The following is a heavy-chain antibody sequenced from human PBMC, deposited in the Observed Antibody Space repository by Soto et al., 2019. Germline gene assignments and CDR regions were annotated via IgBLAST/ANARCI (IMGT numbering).Heavy chain of an antibody. CDR1: RGSISSGDYY. CDR2: IYYSGII. J-gene: IGHJ3*02. CDR3: AREVGEVDYSSSSDAFDI. D-gene: IGHD6-6*01. V-gene: IGHV4-30-4*01. Sequence: QVQLQESGPGLVKPSQTLSLTCSVSRGSISSGDYYWSWIRQPPGKGLEWIAYIYYSGIIYYNPSLKSRVTMSRDTSKNQFFLNLDSVTAADTAVYYCAREVGEVDYSSSSDAFDIWGQGTMVTVSS.